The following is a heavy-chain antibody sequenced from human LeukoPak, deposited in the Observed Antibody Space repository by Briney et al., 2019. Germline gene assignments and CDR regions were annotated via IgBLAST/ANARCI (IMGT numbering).Heavy chain of an antibody. Sequence: GGSLRLSCAASGFTFSSYEMNWVRQAPGKGLEWVSYIGSSGSTIYYAASVKGRFTISRDNAKNSLYLQMNSLRAEDTAVYYCATRRFGELTYWGQGTLVTVSS. CDR3: ATRRFGELTY. CDR2: IGSSGSTI. CDR1: GFTFSSYE. J-gene: IGHJ4*02. V-gene: IGHV3-48*03. D-gene: IGHD3-10*01.